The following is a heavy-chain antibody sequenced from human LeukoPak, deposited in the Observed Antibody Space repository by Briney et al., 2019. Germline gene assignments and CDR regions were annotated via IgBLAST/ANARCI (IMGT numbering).Heavy chain of an antibody. Sequence: GASVKVSCKASGGTFSSYAISWVRQAPGLGLEWMGGIIPIFGTANYAQKFQGRVTITADESTSTAYMELSSLRSEDTAVYYCASLSLRWPDYWGQGTLVTVSS. CDR2: IIPIFGTA. J-gene: IGHJ4*02. CDR3: ASLSLRWPDY. D-gene: IGHD4-23*01. V-gene: IGHV1-69*13. CDR1: GGTFSSYA.